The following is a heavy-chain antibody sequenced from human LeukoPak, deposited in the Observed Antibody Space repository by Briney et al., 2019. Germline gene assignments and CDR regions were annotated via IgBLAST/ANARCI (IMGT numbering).Heavy chain of an antibody. J-gene: IGHJ4*02. CDR3: ASQSWDSSGYYFDY. CDR1: GGSISSYY. D-gene: IGHD3-22*01. Sequence: SETLSLTCTVSGGSISSYYWSWIRQPPGKGLEWIGYNYYSGSTNYNPSLKSRVTISVDTSKNQFSLKLSSVTAADTAVYYCASQSWDSSGYYFDYWGQGTLVTVSS. V-gene: IGHV4-59*01. CDR2: NYYSGST.